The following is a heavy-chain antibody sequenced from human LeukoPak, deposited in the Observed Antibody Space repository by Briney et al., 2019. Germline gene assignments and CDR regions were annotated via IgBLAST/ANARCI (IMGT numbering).Heavy chain of an antibody. CDR2: ISSSGSTI. J-gene: IGHJ4*02. CDR1: GFTFSSYG. Sequence: GRSLRLSCAASGFTFSSYGMNWVRQAPGKGLEWVSYISSSGSTIYYADSVRGRFTISRDNAKNSLYLQMNSLRAEDTAVYYCARGPVAGLDYWGQGTLVTVSS. D-gene: IGHD6-19*01. V-gene: IGHV3-48*04. CDR3: ARGPVAGLDY.